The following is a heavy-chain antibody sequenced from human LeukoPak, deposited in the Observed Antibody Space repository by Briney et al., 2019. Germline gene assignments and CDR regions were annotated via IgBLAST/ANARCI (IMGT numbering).Heavy chain of an antibody. V-gene: IGHV1-24*01. J-gene: IGHJ4*02. Sequence: ASVKVSCEVSGYTLTELSMHWVRQAPGKGLEWMGGFDPEDGEAIYAQKFQGRVTMTEDTSTDTAYMELSSLRSEDTAVYYCAQYCTNGVCRYYFDYWGQGTLVTVSS. CDR3: AQYCTNGVCRYYFDY. CDR2: FDPEDGEA. CDR1: GYTLTELS. D-gene: IGHD2-8*01.